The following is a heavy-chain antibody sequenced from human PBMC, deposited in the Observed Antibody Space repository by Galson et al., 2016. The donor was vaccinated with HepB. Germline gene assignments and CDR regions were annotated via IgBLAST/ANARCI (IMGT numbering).Heavy chain of an antibody. CDR3: ARGPYKQWLGNDAFDT. CDR2: LSASGDRT. V-gene: IGHV3-23*01. Sequence: SLRLSCAASGFPFSSYAMAWLRQAPGQGLEWVSALSASGDRTFYADSVKGRLIISRDNSKNTLFLQMDTLRAEDTAVYYCARGPYKQWLGNDAFDTWGQGTIVTVSS. D-gene: IGHD6-19*01. CDR1: GFPFSSYA. J-gene: IGHJ3*02.